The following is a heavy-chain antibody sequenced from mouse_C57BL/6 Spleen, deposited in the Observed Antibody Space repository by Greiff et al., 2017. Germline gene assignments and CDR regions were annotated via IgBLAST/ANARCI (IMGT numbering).Heavy chain of an antibody. Sequence: QVQLQQSGPELVKPGASVKISCKASGYAFSSSWMNWVKQRPGKGLEWIGRIYPGDGDTNYNGKFKGKATLTADKSSSPAYMQLSSLTSEDSAVYFCARATVRLYFDYWGQGTTLTVSS. CDR1: GYAFSSSW. CDR2: IYPGDGDT. J-gene: IGHJ2*01. D-gene: IGHD4-1*02. CDR3: ARATVRLYFDY. V-gene: IGHV1-82*01.